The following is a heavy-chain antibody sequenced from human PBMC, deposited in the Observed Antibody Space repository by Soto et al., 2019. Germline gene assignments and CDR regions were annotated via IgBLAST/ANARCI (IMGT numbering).Heavy chain of an antibody. CDR3: ARTSYSSSPFYYFMDV. J-gene: IGHJ6*02. V-gene: IGHV4-31*03. CDR2: IYYSGYT. Sequence: SLTCSVSGGSLNSDGFYWSWIRQLPGKGLEWMGYIYYSGYTYYNPSLQSRITMSVDASKNQLTLRLRSVTAADTAVYYCARTSYSSSPFYYFMDVWGQGTTVTVS. D-gene: IGHD6-6*01. CDR1: GGSLNSDGFY.